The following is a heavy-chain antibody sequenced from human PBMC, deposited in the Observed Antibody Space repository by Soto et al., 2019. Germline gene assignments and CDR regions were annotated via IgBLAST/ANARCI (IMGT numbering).Heavy chain of an antibody. V-gene: IGHV4-61*01. Sequence: SETLSLTCTVSGGSVSSGSYYWSWIRQPPGKGLEWIGYIYRSGTTNYNPSLKSRVTISVDTSKNQFSLKLSSVTAADTAVYYCARGYGPDFDYWGQGTLVTVYS. J-gene: IGHJ4*02. D-gene: IGHD3-10*01. CDR3: ARGYGPDFDY. CDR1: GGSVSSGSYY. CDR2: IYRSGTT.